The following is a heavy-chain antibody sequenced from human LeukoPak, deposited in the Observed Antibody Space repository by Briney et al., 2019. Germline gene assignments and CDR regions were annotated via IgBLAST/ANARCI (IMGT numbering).Heavy chain of an antibody. CDR2: IWYDGSDK. CDR3: AKDRMQRTYFDY. J-gene: IGHJ4*02. D-gene: IGHD2-8*01. V-gene: IGHV3-33*06. CDR1: GFTFSSYG. Sequence: GGSLRLPCAASGFTFSSYGMHWVRQAPGKGLEWVAVIWYDGSDKYYADFVRGRFTISRDNSKNTLYLQMNSLRAEDTAVYYCAKDRMQRTYFDYWGQGTLVTVSS.